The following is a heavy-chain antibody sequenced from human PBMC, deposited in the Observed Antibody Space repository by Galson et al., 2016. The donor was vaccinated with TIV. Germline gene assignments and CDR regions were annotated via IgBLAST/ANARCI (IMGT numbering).Heavy chain of an antibody. CDR2: IYWDDDE. Sequence: PALVKPTQTLTLTCTFSGFSLLTNGVGVGWVRQPPGKALEWLAHIYWDDDERYSPSLKSKLTITKDTSKNQVVLRMTNMDPMDTAPYYCVHLPNMFYYGMDVWGQGTTVTVSS. CDR3: VHLPNMFYYGMDV. CDR1: GFSLLTNGVG. D-gene: IGHD3-10*02. J-gene: IGHJ6*02. V-gene: IGHV2-5*02.